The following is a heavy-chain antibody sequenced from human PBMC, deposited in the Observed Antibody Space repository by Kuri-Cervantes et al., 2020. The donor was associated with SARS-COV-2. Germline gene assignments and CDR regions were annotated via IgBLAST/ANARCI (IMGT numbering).Heavy chain of an antibody. J-gene: IGHJ3*02. CDR2: ISYDGSNK. CDR1: GFTFSSYA. V-gene: IGHV3-30-3*01. D-gene: IGHD3-22*01. Sequence: GGSLRLSFAASGFTFSSYAMHWVRQAPGKGLEWVAVISYDGSNKYYADSVKGRFTISRDNSKNTLYLQVNSLRAEDTAVYYCANGARDMIVVADDAFDIWGQGTMVTVSS. CDR3: ANGARDMIVVADDAFDI.